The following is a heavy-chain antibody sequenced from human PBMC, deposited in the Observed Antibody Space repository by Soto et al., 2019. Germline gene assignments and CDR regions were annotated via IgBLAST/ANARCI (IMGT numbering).Heavy chain of an antibody. D-gene: IGHD2-2*01. CDR3: ARGGSEDADIVVVPAAP. Sequence: QVQLVQSGAEVKKPGASVKVSCKASGYTFTSYYMHWVRQAPGQGLEWMGIINPSGGSTSYAQKFQDRVTMTRDTSTRTVYMELSSLRSEDTAVYYCARGGSEDADIVVVPAAPWGQGTLVIVSS. V-gene: IGHV1-46*03. CDR2: INPSGGST. CDR1: GYTFTSYY. J-gene: IGHJ5*02.